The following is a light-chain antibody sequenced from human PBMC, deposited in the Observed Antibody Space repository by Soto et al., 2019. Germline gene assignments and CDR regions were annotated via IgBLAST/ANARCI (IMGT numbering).Light chain of an antibody. CDR3: SAWDDSLKGVV. V-gene: IGLV1-44*01. Sequence: QSVLTQPPSASGTPGQRVTISCSGSSSNIGTNAVNWYQQLPGTAPKLLIYRDNQRPSGVPDRFSGSKSGTSASLAISGLKSEDEADYYCSAWDDSLKGVVFGGGTKLTVL. J-gene: IGLJ2*01. CDR2: RDN. CDR1: SSNIGTNA.